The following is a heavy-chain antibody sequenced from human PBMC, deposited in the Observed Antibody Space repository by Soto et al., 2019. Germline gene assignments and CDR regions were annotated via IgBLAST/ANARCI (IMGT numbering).Heavy chain of an antibody. CDR3: ARRLGIAAAGDYYYYYMDV. V-gene: IGHV4-59*08. J-gene: IGHJ6*03. CDR2: IYYSGST. D-gene: IGHD6-13*01. CDR1: GGSISSYY. Sequence: PSETLSLTCTVSGGSISSYYWSWIRQPPGKGLEWIGYIYYSGSTNYNPSLKSRVTISVDTSKNQFSLKLSSVTAADTAVYYCARRLGIAAAGDYYYYYMDVWGKGTTVTVSS.